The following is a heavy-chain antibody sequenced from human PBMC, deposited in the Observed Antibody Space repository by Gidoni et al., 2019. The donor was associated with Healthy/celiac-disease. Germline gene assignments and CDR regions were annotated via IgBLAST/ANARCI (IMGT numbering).Heavy chain of an antibody. D-gene: IGHD5-12*01. V-gene: IGHV1-3*01. J-gene: IGHJ4*02. CDR2: INAGNGNT. CDR3: ARDFGGYESDY. CDR1: GYTFTSYA. Sequence: QVQLVQSGAEVKKPGASVKVSCTASGYTFTSYAMHWVRQAPGQRLEWMGWINAGNGNTKYSQKFQGRVTITRDTSASTAYMELSSLRSEDTAVYYCARDFGGYESDYWGQGTLVTVSS.